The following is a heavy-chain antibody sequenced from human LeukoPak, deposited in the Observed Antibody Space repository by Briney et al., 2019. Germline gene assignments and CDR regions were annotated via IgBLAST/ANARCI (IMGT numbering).Heavy chain of an antibody. D-gene: IGHD3-16*02. CDR1: GFTFDDYA. CDR2: INWNGGST. V-gene: IGHV3-20*04. J-gene: IGHJ4*02. Sequence: GGSLRLSCAASGFTFDDYAMHWVRQAPGKGLEWVSGINWNGGSTGYADSVKGRFTISRDNAKNSLYLQMNSLRAEDTALYYCARGNVRGSYRYMERFFDYWGQGTLVTVSS. CDR3: ARGNVRGSYRYMERFFDY.